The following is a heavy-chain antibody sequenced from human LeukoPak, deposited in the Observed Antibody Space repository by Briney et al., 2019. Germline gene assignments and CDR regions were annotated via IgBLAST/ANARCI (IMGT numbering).Heavy chain of an antibody. CDR1: GFTFSSYS. V-gene: IGHV3-21*01. Sequence: GGSLRLSCAASGFTFSSYSMNWVRQAPGKGLEWVSSISSSSSYIYYADSVKGRLTISRDNAKNSLYLQMNSLRAEDTAVYYCARSGLYYDSSGYPVYFDYWGQGTLVTVSS. CDR3: ARSGLYYDSSGYPVYFDY. J-gene: IGHJ4*02. D-gene: IGHD3-22*01. CDR2: ISSSSSYI.